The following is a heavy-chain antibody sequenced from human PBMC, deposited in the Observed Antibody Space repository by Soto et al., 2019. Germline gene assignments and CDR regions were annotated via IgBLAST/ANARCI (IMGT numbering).Heavy chain of an antibody. D-gene: IGHD3-10*01. J-gene: IGHJ4*02. CDR3: ARLGDEAYYYGSGSYYNVNY. CDR2: IIPIFGTA. CDR1: GGTFSSYA. V-gene: IGHV1-69*13. Sequence: ASVKVSCKASGGTFSSYAISWVRQAPGQGLEWMGGIIPIFGTANYAQKFQGRVTITADESTSTAYMELSSLRSEDTAVYYCARLGDEAYYYGSGSYYNVNYWGQGTLVTVSS.